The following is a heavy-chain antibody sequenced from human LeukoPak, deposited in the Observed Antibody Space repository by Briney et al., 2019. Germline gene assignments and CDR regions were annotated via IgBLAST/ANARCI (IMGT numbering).Heavy chain of an antibody. J-gene: IGHJ4*02. CDR2: INPNSGGT. D-gene: IGHD5-24*01. CDR3: ARIGSNYNFDY. CDR1: GYTFTAYY. V-gene: IGHV1-2*06. Sequence: ASVKVSCKTSGYTFTAYYMHWARQAPGQGLEWMGRINPNSGGTNYAQKFQGRVTLTRDTSISTAYIEMSGLTSDDAAVYFCARIGSNYNFDYWGQGTLVTVSS.